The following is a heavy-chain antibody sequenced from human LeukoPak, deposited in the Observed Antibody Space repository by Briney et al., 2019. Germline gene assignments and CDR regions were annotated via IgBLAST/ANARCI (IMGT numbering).Heavy chain of an antibody. CDR2: IKSDGRRT. D-gene: IGHD6-19*01. CDR1: GFTFTTYS. J-gene: IGHJ4*02. V-gene: IGHV3-74*01. Sequence: GESLKISCAASGFTFTTYSMHWVRQVPGKGLVWVSRIKSDGRRTYYADSVKGRFTISRDNAKSTLYLQMDSLRAEDTAVYYCARALSSAWGLVDCWGQGTLVTVSS. CDR3: ARALSSAWGLVDC.